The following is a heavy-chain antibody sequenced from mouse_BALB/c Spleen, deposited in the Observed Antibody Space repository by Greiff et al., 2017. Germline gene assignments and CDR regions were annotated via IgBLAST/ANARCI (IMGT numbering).Heavy chain of an antibody. CDR1: GYTFTSYN. D-gene: IGHD2-4*01. CDR2: IYPGNGGT. CDR3: ARPLYYDYVLYAMDY. J-gene: IGHJ4*01. Sequence: QVQLQQSGAELVRSGASVKMSCKASGYTFTSYNMHWVKQTPGQGLEWIGYIYPGNGGTNYNQKFKGKATLTADTSSSTAYMQISSLTSEDSAVYYCARPLYYDYVLYAMDYWGQGTSVTVSS. V-gene: IGHV1-12*01.